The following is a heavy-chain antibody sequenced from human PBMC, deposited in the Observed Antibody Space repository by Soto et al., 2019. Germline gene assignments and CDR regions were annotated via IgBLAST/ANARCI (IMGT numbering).Heavy chain of an antibody. D-gene: IGHD3-22*01. CDR3: ARGRYYDSSGYSEDYYYGMDV. Sequence: ASVKVSCKASGGTFSSYAISWVRQAPGQGLEWMGGIIPIFGTANYAQKFQGRVTITADESTSTAYMELSSLRSEDTAVYYCARGRYYDSSGYSEDYYYGMDVWGQGTTVTVSS. V-gene: IGHV1-69*13. J-gene: IGHJ6*02. CDR1: GGTFSSYA. CDR2: IIPIFGTA.